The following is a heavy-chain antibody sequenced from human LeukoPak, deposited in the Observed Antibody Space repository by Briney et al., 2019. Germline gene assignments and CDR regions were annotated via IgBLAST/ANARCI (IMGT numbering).Heavy chain of an antibody. CDR2: INPNSGGT. J-gene: IGHJ6*03. V-gene: IGHV1-2*02. CDR3: ASQSSSSGRNYYYYMDV. Sequence: ALVKVSCKASGYTFTGYYMHWVRQAPGQGLEWMGWINPNSGGTNYAQKFQGRVTMTRYTPISTAYMELSRLRSDDTAVYYCASQSSSSGRNYYYYMDVWGKGTTVTVSS. D-gene: IGHD6-6*01. CDR1: GYTFTGYY.